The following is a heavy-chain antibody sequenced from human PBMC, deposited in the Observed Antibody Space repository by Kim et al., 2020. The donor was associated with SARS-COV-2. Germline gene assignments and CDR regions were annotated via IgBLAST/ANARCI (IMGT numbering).Heavy chain of an antibody. Sequence: SETLSLTCTVSGGSISSYYWSWIRQPPGKGLEWIGRIYTSGSTNYNPSLKSRVTISVDTSTNQFSLKLSSVTAADAAVYYCARSGHSSSGWYFDFWGRGTLVTVSS. CDR1: GGSISSYY. CDR3: ARSGHSSSGWYFDF. D-gene: IGHD2-21*02. J-gene: IGHJ2*01. V-gene: IGHV4-4*07. CDR2: IYTSGST.